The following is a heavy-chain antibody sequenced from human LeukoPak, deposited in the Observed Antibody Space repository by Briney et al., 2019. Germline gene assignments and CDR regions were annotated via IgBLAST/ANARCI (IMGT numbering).Heavy chain of an antibody. J-gene: IGHJ6*02. CDR3: ARGPSGWSPGGYYYYGMDV. CDR2: IGTAGDT. D-gene: IGHD6-19*01. Sequence: GGSLRLSCAASGFTFSSYDMHWVRQATGKGLEWVSAIGTAGDTYYPGSVKGRFTISRENAKNPLYLQMNSLRAGDTAVYYCARGPSGWSPGGYYYYGMDVWGQGTTVTVSS. CDR1: GFTFSSYD. V-gene: IGHV3-13*01.